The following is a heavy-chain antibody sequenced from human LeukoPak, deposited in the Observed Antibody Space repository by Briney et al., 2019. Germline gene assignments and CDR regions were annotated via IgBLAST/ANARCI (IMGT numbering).Heavy chain of an antibody. J-gene: IGHJ6*02. D-gene: IGHD6-13*01. CDR3: AKDAAYSSSWYRAYYYYGMDV. V-gene: IGHV3-30*02. CDR2: IRYDGSNK. CDR1: GFTFSSYG. Sequence: GGSLRLSCAASGFTFSSYGMHWVRQAPGKGLEWVAFIRYDGSNKYYADSVKGRFTISRDNSKNTLYLQMNSLRAEDTAVYYCAKDAAYSSSWYRAYYYYGMDVWGQGTTVTVSS.